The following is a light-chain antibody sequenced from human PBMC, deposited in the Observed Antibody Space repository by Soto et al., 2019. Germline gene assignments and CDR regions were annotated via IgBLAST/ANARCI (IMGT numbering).Light chain of an antibody. CDR3: QQSYRALWT. CDR1: QTISTY. V-gene: IGKV1-39*01. CDR2: AAS. J-gene: IGKJ1*01. Sequence: DIQMTQSPSSLSASVGDRVTITCRASQTISTYLNWYQQKPGKAPKVLIYAASNLQSGVPSRFTGSGSGTDFTRPISSLQSEDFATYFCQQSYRALWTLGQGTKVELK.